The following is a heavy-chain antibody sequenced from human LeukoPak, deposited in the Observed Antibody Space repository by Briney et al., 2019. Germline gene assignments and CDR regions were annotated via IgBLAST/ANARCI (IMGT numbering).Heavy chain of an antibody. D-gene: IGHD1-26*01. Sequence: GGSLRLTCAASGLTFSTYWMHWVRQAPGKGLAWVARINPDGSIRTYANSVQGRVTISRDTAKDTLFLQMNSLRAEDTAVYYCAREARVGGALQYWGQGTPVTVSS. J-gene: IGHJ4*02. CDR2: INPDGSIR. V-gene: IGHV3-74*03. CDR3: AREARVGGALQY. CDR1: GLTFSTYW.